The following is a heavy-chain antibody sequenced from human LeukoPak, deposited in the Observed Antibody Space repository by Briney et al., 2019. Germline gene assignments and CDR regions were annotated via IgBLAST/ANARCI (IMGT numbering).Heavy chain of an antibody. Sequence: GGSLRLSCAASGFTFSSYGMHWVRQAPGKGLEWVAFIRYDGSNKYYADSVKGRFTISRDNSKNTLYLQMNSLRAEDTAVYYCAKDPCSSTSCYIDYWGQGTLVTVSP. CDR1: GFTFSSYG. V-gene: IGHV3-30*02. J-gene: IGHJ4*02. CDR2: IRYDGSNK. D-gene: IGHD2-2*02. CDR3: AKDPCSSTSCYIDY.